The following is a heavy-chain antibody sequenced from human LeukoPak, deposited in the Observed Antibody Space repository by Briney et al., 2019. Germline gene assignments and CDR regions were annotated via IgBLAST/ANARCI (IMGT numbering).Heavy chain of an antibody. J-gene: IGHJ4*02. CDR3: VREEGSGYGPRWDH. D-gene: IGHD5-12*01. Sequence: ASVKVSCKTSGYTITGYHMHWVRQAPGQGLEWLGWISPDTGGTSYAHKFLDRLIVTWDTSTSTANMELSSLRSDDTAVYYCVREEGSGYGPRWDHWGQGTLLTVSS. CDR2: ISPDTGGT. CDR1: GYTITGYH. V-gene: IGHV1-2*07.